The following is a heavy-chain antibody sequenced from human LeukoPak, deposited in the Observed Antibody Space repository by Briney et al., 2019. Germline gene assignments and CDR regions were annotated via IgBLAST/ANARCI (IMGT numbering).Heavy chain of an antibody. Sequence: PGGSLRLSCAASGFTFSSYGMSWVRQAPGKGLEWVSAISGSGGSTYYADSVKGRFTISRDNSKNTLYLQMNSLRAEDTAVYYCAKSEKVTMVRAIKRWYFDYWGQGTLVTVSS. D-gene: IGHD3-10*01. V-gene: IGHV3-23*01. J-gene: IGHJ4*02. CDR3: AKSEKVTMVRAIKRWYFDY. CDR2: ISGSGGST. CDR1: GFTFSSYG.